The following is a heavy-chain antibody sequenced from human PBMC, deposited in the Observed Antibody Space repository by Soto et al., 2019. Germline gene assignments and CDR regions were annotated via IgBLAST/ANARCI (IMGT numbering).Heavy chain of an antibody. CDR1: GFTVSSKY. CDR2: IYSGGSI. V-gene: IGHV3-66*01. Sequence: GGSLRLSCAASGFTVSSKYMSWVRQAPGKGLEWVSVIYSGGSIYYADSVQGRFIVSRDNSKNTVYLQMNSLRAEDTAVYYCARDVGTIFGEGRMFDYWGQGTLVTVSS. D-gene: IGHD3-3*01. CDR3: ARDVGTIFGEGRMFDY. J-gene: IGHJ4*02.